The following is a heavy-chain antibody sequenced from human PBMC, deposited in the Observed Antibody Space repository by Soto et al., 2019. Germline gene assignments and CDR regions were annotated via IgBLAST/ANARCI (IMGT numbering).Heavy chain of an antibody. CDR1: GFTFSSYG. CDR2: ISHDGSNK. Sequence: QVQLVESGGGVVRPGRSLRLSCAASGFTFSSYGMHWVRQAPGKGLEWVAVISHDGSNKYYADSVKGRFTISRDNSKNTLYLQMNSLRAEDTAVYYCAKAKYSSSWYSYGMDVWGQGTTVTVSS. V-gene: IGHV3-30*18. CDR3: AKAKYSSSWYSYGMDV. D-gene: IGHD6-13*01. J-gene: IGHJ6*02.